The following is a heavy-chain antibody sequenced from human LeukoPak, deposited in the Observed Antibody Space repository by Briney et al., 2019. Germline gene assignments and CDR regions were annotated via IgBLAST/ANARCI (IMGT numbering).Heavy chain of an antibody. J-gene: IGHJ4*02. Sequence: GGSLRLSCAASGFTFSSYDMSWVRQAPGKGLEWVSVISGSGGNTYYADSVKGRFTISRDNSENTLYLQVNSLRAEDTAVYFCAKNTRTSGWSTYYFDYWGQGTLVTVSS. CDR3: AKNTRTSGWSTYYFDY. V-gene: IGHV3-23*01. D-gene: IGHD6-19*01. CDR1: GFTFSSYD. CDR2: ISGSGGNT.